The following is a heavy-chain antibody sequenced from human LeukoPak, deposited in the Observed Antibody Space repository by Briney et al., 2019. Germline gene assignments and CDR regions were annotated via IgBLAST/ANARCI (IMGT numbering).Heavy chain of an antibody. D-gene: IGHD2-8*02. CDR2: FDPEDGET. CDR1: GYTLTELS. V-gene: IGHV1-24*01. CDR3: ATRTPYVGYAIFDY. J-gene: IGHJ4*02. Sequence: ASVKVSCKVSGYTLTELSMHWVRQAPGKRLEWMGGFDPEDGETIYAQKFQGRVTMTEDTSTDTAYMELSSLRSEDTAVYYCATRTPYVGYAIFDYWGQGTLVTVSS.